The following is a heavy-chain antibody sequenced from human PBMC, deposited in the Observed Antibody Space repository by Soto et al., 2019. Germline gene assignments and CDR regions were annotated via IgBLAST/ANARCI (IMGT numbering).Heavy chain of an antibody. Sequence: WGSLSLSCASSGFTFISYSMNWVRQAPGKGLEWVSSISSSSSYIYYADSVKGRFTISRDNAKNSLYLQMNSLRAEDTAVYYCARGSRVEMATLYYFDYWGQGTLVTVSS. V-gene: IGHV3-21*01. CDR3: ARGSRVEMATLYYFDY. D-gene: IGHD5-12*01. CDR2: ISSSSSYI. J-gene: IGHJ4*02. CDR1: GFTFISYS.